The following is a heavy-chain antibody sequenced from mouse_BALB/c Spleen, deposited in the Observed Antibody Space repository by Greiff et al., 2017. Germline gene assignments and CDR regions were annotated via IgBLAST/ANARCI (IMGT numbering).Heavy chain of an antibody. D-gene: IGHD1-1*01. Sequence: QVQLKESGPGLVAPSQSLSITCTVYGFSLTSYGVHWVRQPPGKGLEWLGVIWAGGSTNYNSALMSRLSISKDNSKSQVFLKMNSLQTDDTAMYYCARDPEGIVDYAMDYWGQGTSVTVSS. V-gene: IGHV2-9*02. CDR1: GFSLTSYG. J-gene: IGHJ4*01. CDR2: IWAGGST. CDR3: ARDPEGIVDYAMDY.